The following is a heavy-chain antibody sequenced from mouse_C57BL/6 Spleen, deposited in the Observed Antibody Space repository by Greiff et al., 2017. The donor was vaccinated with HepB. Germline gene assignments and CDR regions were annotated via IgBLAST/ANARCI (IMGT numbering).Heavy chain of an antibody. V-gene: IGHV3-6*01. CDR1: GYSITSGYY. Sequence: EVKLQESGPGLVKPSQSLSLTCSVTGYSITSGYYWNWIRQFPGNKLEWMGYISYDGSNNYNPSLKNRISITRDTSKNQFFLKLNSVTTEDTATYYCARGSGYSYGYWGQGTTLTVSS. J-gene: IGHJ2*01. CDR3: ARGSGYSYGY. CDR2: ISYDGSN. D-gene: IGHD3-1*01.